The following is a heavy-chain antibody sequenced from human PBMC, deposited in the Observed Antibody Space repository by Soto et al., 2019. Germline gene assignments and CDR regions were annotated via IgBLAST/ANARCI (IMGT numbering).Heavy chain of an antibody. J-gene: IGHJ4*02. CDR2: IHYTGNT. CDR1: DDSISGYY. CDR3: ARHYGSGTYPLDY. V-gene: IGHV4-59*01. Sequence: PSETLSLTCSVYDDSISGYYWGWIRQPPGKALEYIGYIHYTGNTKYNPSLQSRVTMSADTSKNQLSLKLSSVTAADTAVYYCARHYGSGTYPLDYWGRGTLVTVSS. D-gene: IGHD3-10*01.